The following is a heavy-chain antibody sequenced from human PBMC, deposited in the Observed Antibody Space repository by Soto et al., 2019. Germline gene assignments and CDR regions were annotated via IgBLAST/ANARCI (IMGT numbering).Heavy chain of an antibody. D-gene: IGHD5-18*01. Sequence: ASVKVSCKASGYTFTSYYMHWVRQAPGQGLGWMGIINPSGGSTSYAQKFQGRVTMTRDTSTSTVYMELSSLRSEDTAVYYCARGGYSYGYALWYFDYWGQGTLVTVSS. J-gene: IGHJ4*02. CDR1: GYTFTSYY. V-gene: IGHV1-46*01. CDR3: ARGGYSYGYALWYFDY. CDR2: INPSGGST.